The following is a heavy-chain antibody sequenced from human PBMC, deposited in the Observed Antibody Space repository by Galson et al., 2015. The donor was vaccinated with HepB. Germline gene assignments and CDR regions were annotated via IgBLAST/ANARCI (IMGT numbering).Heavy chain of an antibody. Sequence: VKVSCKASGYTFTSYYMHWVRQAPGQGLEWMGIINPSGGSTSYAQKLQGRVTMTRDTSTSTVYMELSSLRSEDTAVYYCARGGYGGSDYYIAPIDYWGQGTLVTVSS. D-gene: IGHD3-22*01. V-gene: IGHV1-46*04. CDR3: ARGGYGGSDYYIAPIDY. J-gene: IGHJ4*02. CDR2: INPSGGST. CDR1: GYTFTSYY.